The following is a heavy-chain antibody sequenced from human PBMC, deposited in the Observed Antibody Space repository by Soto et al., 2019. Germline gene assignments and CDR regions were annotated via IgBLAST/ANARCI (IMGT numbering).Heavy chain of an antibody. D-gene: IGHD6-6*01. CDR1: GYSISSGYY. CDR2: IYHSGST. CDR3: AREEYSSSSYGY. Sequence: ASETLSLTCAVSGYSISSGYYWGWIRQPPGKGLEWIGSIYHSGSTYYNTSLKSRVTISVDTSKKQFSLKLSSVTAADTAVYYCAREEYSSSSYGYWGQGTLVTVSS. J-gene: IGHJ4*02. V-gene: IGHV4-38-2*02.